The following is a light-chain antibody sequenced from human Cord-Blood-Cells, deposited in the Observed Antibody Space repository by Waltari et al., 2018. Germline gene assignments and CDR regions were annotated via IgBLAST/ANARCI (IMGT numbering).Light chain of an antibody. CDR2: DAS. J-gene: IGKJ2*01. CDR1: QDISND. V-gene: IGKV1-33*01. CDR3: QQYDNLPRYT. Sequence: DIQMTQSPSSLSASVGDRVTITCQASQDISNDLNWYQQKPGTAPKRLSYDASNLETGVPSRFSGSGSGTDFTFTISSLQPEDIATYYCQQYDNLPRYTFGQGTKLEIK.